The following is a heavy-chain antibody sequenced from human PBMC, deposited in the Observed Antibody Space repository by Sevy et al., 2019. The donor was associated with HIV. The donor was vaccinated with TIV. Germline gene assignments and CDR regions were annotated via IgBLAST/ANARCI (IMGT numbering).Heavy chain of an antibody. CDR1: GFTFSSYG. CDR3: ARDTIVGATVDSGGFDY. J-gene: IGHJ4*02. Sequence: GGYLRLSCAASGFTFSSYGMHWVRQAPGKGLEWVAVIWYDGSNKYYADSVKGRFTISRDNSKNTLYLQMNSLRAEDTAVYYCARDTIVGATVDSGGFDYWGQGTLVTVSS. D-gene: IGHD1-26*01. CDR2: IWYDGSNK. V-gene: IGHV3-33*01.